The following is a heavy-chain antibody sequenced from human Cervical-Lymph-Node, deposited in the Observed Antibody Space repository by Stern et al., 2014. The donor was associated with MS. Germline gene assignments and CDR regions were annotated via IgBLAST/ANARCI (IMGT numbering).Heavy chain of an antibody. J-gene: IGHJ5*02. CDR2: IIPMLGTT. Sequence: QMQLVQSGAEVKKPGSSVKVSCKASRDTFSYSALSWVRQAPGQGLEWMGGIIPMLGTTSYTQKFQGRLTITADTSTSILYMELRSLKFEDTAVYFCARDQGDYGSGSEDSWFDPWGQGTLVTVSS. D-gene: IGHD3-10*01. V-gene: IGHV1-69*06. CDR1: RDTFSYSA. CDR3: ARDQGDYGSGSEDSWFDP.